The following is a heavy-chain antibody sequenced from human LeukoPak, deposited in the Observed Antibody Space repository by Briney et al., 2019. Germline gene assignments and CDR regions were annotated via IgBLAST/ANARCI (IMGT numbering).Heavy chain of an antibody. D-gene: IGHD2-15*01. V-gene: IGHV1-18*01. CDR2: ISAYNGNT. CDR3: AIGYCSGGSCPFDY. Sequence: ASVKVSCKASGHTFTSYGISWVRQAPGQGLEWMGWISAYNGNTNYAQKLQGRVTMTTDTSTSTAYMELRSLRSYDTAVYYCAIGYCSGGSCPFDYWGQGTLVTVSS. J-gene: IGHJ4*02. CDR1: GHTFTSYG.